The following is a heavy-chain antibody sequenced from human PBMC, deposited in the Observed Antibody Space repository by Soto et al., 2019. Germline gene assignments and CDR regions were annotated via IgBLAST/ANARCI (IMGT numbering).Heavy chain of an antibody. J-gene: IGHJ6*02. D-gene: IGHD6-13*01. Sequence: QVQLVESGGGVVQPGRSLRLSCAASGFTFSSYAMHWVRQAPGKGLEWVAVISYDGSNKYYADSVKGRFTISRDNSKNTLYLQMNSLRAEDTDVYYCAGEYSSSWYGGYYYGMDVWGQGTTVTVSS. CDR1: GFTFSSYA. CDR3: AGEYSSSWYGGYYYGMDV. V-gene: IGHV3-30-3*01. CDR2: ISYDGSNK.